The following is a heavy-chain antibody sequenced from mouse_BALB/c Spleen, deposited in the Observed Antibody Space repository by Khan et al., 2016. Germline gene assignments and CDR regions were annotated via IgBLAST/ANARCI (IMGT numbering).Heavy chain of an antibody. CDR3: ARCSYDYDVGFAY. Sequence: VQLQQSGAELVKPGASVKLSCTASGFNITDTYMHWVKQRPEQGLEWIGRIDPANGNTKYDPKFQGKATITADTSSNTAYLQLSSLTSEDTAVXYCARCSYDYDVGFAYWGQGTLVTVSA. D-gene: IGHD2-4*01. V-gene: IGHV14-3*02. J-gene: IGHJ3*01. CDR2: IDPANGNT. CDR1: GFNITDTY.